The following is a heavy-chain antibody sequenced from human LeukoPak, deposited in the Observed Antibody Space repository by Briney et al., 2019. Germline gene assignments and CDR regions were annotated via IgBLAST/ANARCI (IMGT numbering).Heavy chain of an antibody. CDR1: GFTFTDYT. Sequence: NPGGSLRLSCAASGFTFTDYTINWVRQAPGKGLEWVSSISTSSNIYYADSVKGRFTVSRDNAKNSVYLQTNSLRAEDTAVYYCARDQGYYYMDVWGKGTTVTVSS. J-gene: IGHJ6*03. V-gene: IGHV3-69-1*01. CDR2: ISTSSNI. CDR3: ARDQGYYYMDV.